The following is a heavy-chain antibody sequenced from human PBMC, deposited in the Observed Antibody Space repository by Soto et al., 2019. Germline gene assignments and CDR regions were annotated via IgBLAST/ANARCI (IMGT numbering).Heavy chain of an antibody. CDR1: GFTFSSYW. V-gene: IGHV3-7*01. CDR3: ARDPLDIYGDYHYFQH. J-gene: IGHJ1*01. Sequence: QTGGSLRLAXAASGFTFSSYWMSWVRQAPGKGLEWVANIKQDGSEKYYVDSVKGRFTISRDNAKNSLYLQMNSLRAEDTAVYYCARDPLDIYGDYHYFQHWGQGTLVTVSS. CDR2: IKQDGSEK. D-gene: IGHD4-17*01.